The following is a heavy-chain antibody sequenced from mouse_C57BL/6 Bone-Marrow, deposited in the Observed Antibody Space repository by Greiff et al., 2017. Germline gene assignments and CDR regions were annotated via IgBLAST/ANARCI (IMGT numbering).Heavy chain of an antibody. V-gene: IGHV1-76*01. CDR3: ARSVVATRYFDV. Sequence: QVQLQQSGAELVRPGASVKLSCKASGYTFTDYYINWVKQRPGQGLEWIARIYPGSGNTYYNEKFKGKATLTAEKSSSTAYMQLSSLTSEDSAVYFCARSVVATRYFDVWGTGTTVTVSS. CDR2: IYPGSGNT. CDR1: GYTFTDYY. D-gene: IGHD1-1*01. J-gene: IGHJ1*03.